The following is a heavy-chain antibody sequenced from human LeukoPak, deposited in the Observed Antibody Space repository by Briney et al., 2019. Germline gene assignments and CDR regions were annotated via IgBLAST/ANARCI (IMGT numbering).Heavy chain of an antibody. CDR2: ISSDADRE. V-gene: IGHV3-30*03. Sequence: GGSLRLSCAASGFTFSTYGMHWVRQAPGKGLEWVAVISSDADREFYGDSVKGRFSISRDNSRNTLYLQMNSLRAEDTAVYYCARDNGENYHTAFDYWGQGTLVTVSS. J-gene: IGHJ4*02. CDR3: ARDNGENYHTAFDY. D-gene: IGHD2-8*01. CDR1: GFTFSTYG.